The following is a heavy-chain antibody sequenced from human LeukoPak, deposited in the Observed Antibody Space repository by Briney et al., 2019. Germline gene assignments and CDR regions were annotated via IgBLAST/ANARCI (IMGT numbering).Heavy chain of an antibody. CDR2: ISAYNGNT. Sequence: ASVKVSCKASGYTFTSYGISWVRQAPGQGLEWMGWISAYNGNTNYAQKLQGRVTMTTDTSTSTAYMELRSLRSDDTAVYYCARDARGPGRGSDVYWGQGTLVTVSS. J-gene: IGHJ4*02. CDR3: ARDARGPGRGSDVY. V-gene: IGHV1-18*01. CDR1: GYTFTSYG. D-gene: IGHD3-10*01.